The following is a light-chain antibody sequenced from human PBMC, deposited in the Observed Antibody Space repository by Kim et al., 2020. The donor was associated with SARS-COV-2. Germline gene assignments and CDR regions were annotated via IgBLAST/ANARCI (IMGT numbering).Light chain of an antibody. CDR1: KLGDKY. CDR3: QAWDSNTAV. V-gene: IGLV3-1*01. CDR2: QDT. J-gene: IGLJ2*01. Sequence: VSPGQTASITCSGDKLGDKYACWYQQKPGQSPVLVIYQDTERPSGIPERFSGSNSGNTATLTISGTQAMDEADYYCQAWDSNTAVFGGGTQLNVL.